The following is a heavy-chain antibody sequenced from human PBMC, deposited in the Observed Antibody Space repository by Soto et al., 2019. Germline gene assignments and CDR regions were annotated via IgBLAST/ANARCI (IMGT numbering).Heavy chain of an antibody. CDR3: AKDSNKYSSSLRGRYFDY. Sequence: GGSRLSCAASGFPFSSYVMSWVRQAPGKGLEWVSGISGGGSNTFYADSVKGRFTISRDNPKNTLLLQMNSLGAEDTAVYYCAKDSNKYSSSLRGRYFDYWGQGIGVTVSS. D-gene: IGHD4-4*01. CDR1: GFPFSSYV. J-gene: IGHJ4*02. V-gene: IGHV3-23*01. CDR2: ISGGGSNT.